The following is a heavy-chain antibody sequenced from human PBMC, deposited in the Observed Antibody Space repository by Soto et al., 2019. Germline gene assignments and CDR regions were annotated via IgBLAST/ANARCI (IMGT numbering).Heavy chain of an antibody. V-gene: IGHV4-34*01. CDR2: INHSGST. CDR3: ARYMVPATDYNYAMDV. D-gene: IGHD2-2*01. Sequence: SETLSLTCAVYGGSFSGYYWSWIRQPPGKGLEWIGEINHSGSTTYNTSLKSRVTISVDTPKNQFSLKLTSVTAADTAVDYCARYMVPATDYNYAMDVWGQGTTVTVSS. CDR1: GGSFSGYY. J-gene: IGHJ6*02.